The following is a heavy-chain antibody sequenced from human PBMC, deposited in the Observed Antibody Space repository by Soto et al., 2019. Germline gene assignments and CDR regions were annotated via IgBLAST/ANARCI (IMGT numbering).Heavy chain of an antibody. J-gene: IGHJ4*02. V-gene: IGHV4-61*01. D-gene: IGHD4-17*01. CDR1: GGSVSSGSYY. CDR3: ARGAGGDYVDY. CDR2: IYYSGST. Sequence: SETLSLTCTVSGGSVSSGSYYWSWIRQPPGKGLEWIGYIYYSGSTNYNPSLKSRVTISVDASKNQFSLKLSSVTTADTAVYYCARGAGGDYVDYWGQGTLVT.